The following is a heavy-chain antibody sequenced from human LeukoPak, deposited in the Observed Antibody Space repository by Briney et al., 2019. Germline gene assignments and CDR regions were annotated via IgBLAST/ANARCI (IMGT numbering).Heavy chain of an antibody. J-gene: IGHJ6*03. Sequence: GGSLRLSCAASGFTFTSFWMSWVRQTPGKGLEWVANIKQDGSEKYYVDSVKGRFTISRDNAKNSLYLQMNSLRAEDTAVYYCARDRKLPYYYYYYMDVWGKGTTVTVSS. D-gene: IGHD2-15*01. V-gene: IGHV3-7*01. CDR2: IKQDGSEK. CDR3: ARDRKLPYYYYYYMDV. CDR1: GFTFTSFW.